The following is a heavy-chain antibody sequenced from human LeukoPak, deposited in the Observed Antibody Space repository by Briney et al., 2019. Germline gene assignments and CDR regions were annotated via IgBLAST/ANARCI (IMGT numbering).Heavy chain of an antibody. CDR1: GGSISSSSYY. Sequence: KPSETLSLTCTVSGGSISSSSYYWGWIRQPPGKGLEWIGSIYYSGSTYYNPSLKSRVTISVGTSKNQFSLKLSSVTAADTAVYYCARLEGYCTNGVCPIDYWGQGTLVTVSS. D-gene: IGHD2-8*01. CDR3: ARLEGYCTNGVCPIDY. CDR2: IYYSGST. J-gene: IGHJ4*02. V-gene: IGHV4-39*01.